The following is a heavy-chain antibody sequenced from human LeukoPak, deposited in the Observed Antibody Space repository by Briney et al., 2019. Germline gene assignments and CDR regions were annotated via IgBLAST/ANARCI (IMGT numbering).Heavy chain of an antibody. CDR1: GASISSGSNY. V-gene: IGHV4-39*07. D-gene: IGHD3-10*01. J-gene: IGHJ6*03. Sequence: SETLSLTCSVSGASISSGSNYWGWIRQPPGKTLEWIGSIYSSGSTYYNPSLKSRVTISVDTSKNQFSLKLSSVTAADTAVYYCARRGRGSGSHLSRYYYYMDVWGKGTTVTISS. CDR2: IYSSGST. CDR3: ARRGRGSGSHLSRYYYYMDV.